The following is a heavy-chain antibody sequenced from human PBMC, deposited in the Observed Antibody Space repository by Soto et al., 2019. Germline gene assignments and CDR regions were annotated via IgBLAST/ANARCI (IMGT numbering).Heavy chain of an antibody. D-gene: IGHD3-10*01. CDR2: IYYSGST. CDR3: ARILGPYYGSGSLDWFDP. Sequence: QVQLQESGPGLVKPSQTLSLTCTVSGGSISSGGYYWSWIRQHPGKGLEWIGSIYYSGSTYYNPSLKIRVTISVDTSKNLFSLKLSSVTAAHTAVYYCARILGPYYGSGSLDWFDPWGQGTLVTVSS. J-gene: IGHJ5*02. V-gene: IGHV4-31*03. CDR1: GGSISSGGYY.